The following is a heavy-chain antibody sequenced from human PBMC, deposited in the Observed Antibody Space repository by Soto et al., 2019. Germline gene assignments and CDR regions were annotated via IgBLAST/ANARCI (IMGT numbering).Heavy chain of an antibody. CDR2: ISGSGGST. Sequence: GGSLRLSCAASGFTFSSYAMSWVRQAPGKGLEWVSAISGSGGSTYYADSVKGRFTISRDNSKNTLYLQMNSLRAEDTAVDYCAKSEDNYYGSGSYYKFDYGGQGTLVTVSS. J-gene: IGHJ4*02. CDR3: AKSEDNYYGSGSYYKFDY. CDR1: GFTFSSYA. V-gene: IGHV3-23*01. D-gene: IGHD3-10*01.